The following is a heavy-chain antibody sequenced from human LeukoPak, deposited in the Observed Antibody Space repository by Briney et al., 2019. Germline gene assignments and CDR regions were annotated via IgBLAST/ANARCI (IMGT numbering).Heavy chain of an antibody. J-gene: IGHJ4*02. CDR3: ARGTEVRDSTAYFGE. D-gene: IGHD3-22*01. V-gene: IGHV3-74*01. Sequence: GGSLRLSCAASGFTFSSYWMHWVRQALGKGLVWVSRIYADGNSTRYADSVKGRFTISRDNAKNTLYLQMNSLRAEDTAVYYCARGTEVRDSTAYFGEWGKGTLVTVSS. CDR1: GFTFSSYW. CDR2: IYADGNST.